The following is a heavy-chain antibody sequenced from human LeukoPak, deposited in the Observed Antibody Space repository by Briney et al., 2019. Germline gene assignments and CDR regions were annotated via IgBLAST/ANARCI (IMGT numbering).Heavy chain of an antibody. CDR3: ARCTSTSCYSWFDP. D-gene: IGHD2-2*01. J-gene: IGHJ5*02. V-gene: IGHV4-59*01. CDR2: IYYSGST. CDR1: GGSISSYY. Sequence: SETLFLTCTVSGGSISSYYWSWIRQPPGKGLEWIGYIYYSGSTNYNPSLKSRVTISVDTSKNQFSLKLSSVTAADTAVYYCARCTSTSCYSWFDPWGQGTLVTVSS.